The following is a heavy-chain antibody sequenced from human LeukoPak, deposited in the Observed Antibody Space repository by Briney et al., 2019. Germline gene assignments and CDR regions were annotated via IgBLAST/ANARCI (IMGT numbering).Heavy chain of an antibody. V-gene: IGHV3-9*01. Sequence: GGSLRLSCAASGFTFDDYAMHWVRQAPGKGLEWVSGISWNSGSIGYADSVKGRFTISRDNAKNSLYLQMNSLRAEDTALYYCAKDRLRGYSYAWAPFDYWGQGPLVTVSS. CDR2: ISWNSGSI. CDR3: AKDRLRGYSYAWAPFDY. D-gene: IGHD5-18*01. CDR1: GFTFDDYA. J-gene: IGHJ4*02.